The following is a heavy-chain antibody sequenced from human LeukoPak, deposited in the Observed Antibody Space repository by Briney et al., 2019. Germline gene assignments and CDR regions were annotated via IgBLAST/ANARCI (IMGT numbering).Heavy chain of an antibody. V-gene: IGHV3-33*06. CDR2: IWLDGSQE. D-gene: IGHD6-6*01. Sequence: PGGSRRLSCAPSGFTFSKYGMHWVRQAPGKGLEWVAIIWLDGSQEYYAESVKGRFTISRDNSKNKLYLQMNSLRAEDTAVYYCAKEIYSSSSGYYMDVWGKGTTVTVSS. CDR1: GFTFSKYG. CDR3: AKEIYSSSSGYYMDV. J-gene: IGHJ6*03.